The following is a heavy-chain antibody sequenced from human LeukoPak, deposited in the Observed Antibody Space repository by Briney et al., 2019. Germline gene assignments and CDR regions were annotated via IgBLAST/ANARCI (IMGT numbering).Heavy chain of an antibody. CDR3: AKLRTTVVTSSSDH. Sequence: GRSPRLSCAASGFTFSSYGMHWVRQAPGKGLEWVAVISYDGSNKYYADSVKGRFTISRDNSKNTLYLQMNSLRAEDTAVYYCAKLRTTVVTSSSDHWGQGTLVTVSS. V-gene: IGHV3-30*18. D-gene: IGHD4-17*01. J-gene: IGHJ4*02. CDR1: GFTFSSYG. CDR2: ISYDGSNK.